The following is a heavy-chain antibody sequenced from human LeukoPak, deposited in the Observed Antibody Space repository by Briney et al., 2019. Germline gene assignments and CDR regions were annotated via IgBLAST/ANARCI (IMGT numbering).Heavy chain of an antibody. CDR2: IYTSGTT. CDR3: ARRHVEYSSSSDPYYFDY. Sequence: SETLSLTCTVSGGSISSSSYYWGWIRQPAGKGLEWIGRIYTSGTTHYNPSLKSRVTMSLDASKNQFSLKVSSVTAADTAVYYCARRHVEYSSSSDPYYFDYWGQGTLVTVSS. D-gene: IGHD6-6*01. J-gene: IGHJ4*02. V-gene: IGHV4-61*02. CDR1: GGSISSSSYY.